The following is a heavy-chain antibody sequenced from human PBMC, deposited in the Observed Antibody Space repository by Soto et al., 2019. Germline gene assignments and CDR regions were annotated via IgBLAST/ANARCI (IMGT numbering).Heavy chain of an antibody. CDR1: GDTFTSYA. CDR3: ARAGHPPGGWFEP. D-gene: IGHD2-15*01. V-gene: IGHV1-3*01. Sequence: ASVKVSCKASGDTFTSYAMHWVRQAPGQRLEWMGWINAGNGNTKYSQKFQGRVTITRDTSASTAYMELSSLRSEDTAVYYCARAGHPPGGWFEPWGQGTLVTVSS. J-gene: IGHJ5*02. CDR2: INAGNGNT.